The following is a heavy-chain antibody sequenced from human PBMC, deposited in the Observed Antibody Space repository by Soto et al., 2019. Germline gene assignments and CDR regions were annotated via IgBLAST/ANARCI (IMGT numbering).Heavy chain of an antibody. CDR1: GGSFSGYY. V-gene: IGHV4-34*01. Sequence: SETLSLTCAVYGGSFSGYYWSWIRQPPGKGLEWIGEINHSGSTNYNPSLKSRVTISVDTSKNQFSLKLSSVTAADTAVYYCARGQAEDYDILTGYYLFDYWGQGTLVTVSS. CDR3: ARGQAEDYDILTGYYLFDY. J-gene: IGHJ4*02. D-gene: IGHD3-9*01. CDR2: INHSGST.